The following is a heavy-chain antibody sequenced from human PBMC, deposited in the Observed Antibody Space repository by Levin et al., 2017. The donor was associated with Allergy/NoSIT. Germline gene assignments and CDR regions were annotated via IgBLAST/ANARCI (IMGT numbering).Heavy chain of an antibody. V-gene: IGHV1-69*13. D-gene: IGHD5-18*01. J-gene: IGHJ6*02. Sequence: SVKVSCKASGGTFSSYAISWVRQAPGQGLEWMGGIIPIFGTANYAQKFQGRVTITADESTSTAYMELSSLRSEDTAVYYCASADPNRSAMDRGDFYYGMDVWGQGTTVTVSS. CDR1: GGTFSSYA. CDR3: ASADPNRSAMDRGDFYYGMDV. CDR2: IIPIFGTA.